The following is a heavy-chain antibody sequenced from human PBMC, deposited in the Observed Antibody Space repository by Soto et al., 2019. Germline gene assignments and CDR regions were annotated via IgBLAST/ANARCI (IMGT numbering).Heavy chain of an antibody. V-gene: IGHV3-33*01. Sequence: QVQLEESGGGVVQPGGSLRLSCTASGFAFSDYGMHWVRQAPGKGLEWVAIIFYDGSHKYYADSVKGRFTISRDNSRNTVELQMNSLRAEDTATYFCARRRSTVTTPWFYHGMDVWGRGTTVTVSS. CDR3: ARRRSTVTTPWFYHGMDV. D-gene: IGHD4-17*01. CDR2: IFYDGSHK. CDR1: GFAFSDYG. J-gene: IGHJ6*02.